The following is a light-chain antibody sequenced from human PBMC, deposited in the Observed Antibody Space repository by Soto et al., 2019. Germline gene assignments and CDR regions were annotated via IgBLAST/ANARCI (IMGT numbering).Light chain of an antibody. J-gene: IGLJ2*01. Sequence: QSALTQPASVSGSPGQSITISCTGNSGDVGRYNLVSWYQQHPGKAPKLMIYEGSKRPSGVSNRFSGSKSGNPASLTISGLQAEDEADYYCCSYAGSSTWVFGGGTKVTVL. CDR1: SGDVGRYNL. V-gene: IGLV2-23*01. CDR3: CSYAGSSTWV. CDR2: EGS.